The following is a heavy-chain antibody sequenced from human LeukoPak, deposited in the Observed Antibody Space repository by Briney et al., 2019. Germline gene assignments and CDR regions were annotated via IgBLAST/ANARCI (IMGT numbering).Heavy chain of an antibody. CDR3: ATSTVVTFDY. CDR2: ISSSSSYI. V-gene: IGHV3-21*01. D-gene: IGHD4-23*01. Sequence: GGSLRLSCAASGFTFSSYSMNWVRQAPGKGLEWVSSISSSSSYIYYADSVKGRFTISRDNSKYSLYLQMNSLRAEDTAVYYCATSTVVTFDYWGQGTLVTVSS. CDR1: GFTFSSYS. J-gene: IGHJ4*02.